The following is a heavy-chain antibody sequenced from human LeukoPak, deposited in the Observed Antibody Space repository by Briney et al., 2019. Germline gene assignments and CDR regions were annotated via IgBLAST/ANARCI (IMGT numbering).Heavy chain of an antibody. V-gene: IGHV3-21*01. CDR3: ARDLSSGWYEGSQSVAFDI. D-gene: IGHD6-19*01. J-gene: IGHJ3*02. Sequence: GGSLRLSCAASGFTFSSYSMNWGRQAPGEGLGWVSSLISSSCYIYYADSVKGRFTISRDKAQNSLDLPMESLRTEEPAVDYCARDLSSGWYEGSQSVAFDIWGQGTMAIVSS. CDR2: LISSSCYI. CDR1: GFTFSSYS.